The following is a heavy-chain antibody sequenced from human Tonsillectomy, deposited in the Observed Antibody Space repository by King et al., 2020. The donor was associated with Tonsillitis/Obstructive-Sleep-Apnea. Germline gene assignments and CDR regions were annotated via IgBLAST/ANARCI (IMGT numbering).Heavy chain of an antibody. Sequence: VQLVESGGGLVKPGGSLRLSCAASGFTFSSYSMNWVRQAPGKGLEWVSSISSSSSYIYYADSVKGRFTISRDNAKNSLYLQMTSRRAEDTAVYYCASRRYLTNKDWGQGTLVTVSS. CDR3: ASRRYLTNKD. J-gene: IGHJ4*02. V-gene: IGHV3-21*01. CDR2: ISSSSSYI. CDR1: GFTFSSYS. D-gene: IGHD1-1*01.